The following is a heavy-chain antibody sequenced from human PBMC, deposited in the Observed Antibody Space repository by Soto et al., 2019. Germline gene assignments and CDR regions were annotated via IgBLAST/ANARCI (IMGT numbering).Heavy chain of an antibody. Sequence: SETLSLTCAVYGGSFSGYYWSWIHQPPGKGLEWIGEINHSGSTNYNPSLKSRVTISVDTSKNQFSLKLSSVTAAGTAVYYCARHYGSGFYYYYGMDVWGQGTTVTVSS. D-gene: IGHD3-10*01. CDR2: INHSGST. CDR3: ARHYGSGFYYYYGMDV. J-gene: IGHJ6*02. CDR1: GGSFSGYY. V-gene: IGHV4-34*01.